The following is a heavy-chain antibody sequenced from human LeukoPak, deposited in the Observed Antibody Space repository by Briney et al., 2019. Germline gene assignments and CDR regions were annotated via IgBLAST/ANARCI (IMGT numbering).Heavy chain of an antibody. V-gene: IGHV3-21*01. Sequence: RSGGFLRLSCAASGFTFSSYSMNWVRQAPGKGLEWVSSISSSSSYIYYADSVKGRFTISRDNAKNSLYLQMNSLRAEGTAVYYCARDSSSSSWYSGFDYWGQGTLVTVSS. J-gene: IGHJ4*02. CDR1: GFTFSSYS. CDR2: ISSSSSYI. D-gene: IGHD6-13*01. CDR3: ARDSSSSSWYSGFDY.